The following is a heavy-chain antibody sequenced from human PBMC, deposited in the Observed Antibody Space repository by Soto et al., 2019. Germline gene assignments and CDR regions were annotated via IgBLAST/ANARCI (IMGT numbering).Heavy chain of an antibody. D-gene: IGHD3-22*01. Sequence: QPGGSLRLSCSASGFTFSTYWMSWVRQAPGKGLEWVANIKQDGSEKYYVDSVRGRFTISRDTAKNSLYLQMNSLRAEDTAVYYCARAYYYDSSGFSPGGYWGQGTLVTVSS. J-gene: IGHJ4*02. V-gene: IGHV3-7*01. CDR3: ARAYYYDSSGFSPGGY. CDR1: GFTFSTYW. CDR2: IKQDGSEK.